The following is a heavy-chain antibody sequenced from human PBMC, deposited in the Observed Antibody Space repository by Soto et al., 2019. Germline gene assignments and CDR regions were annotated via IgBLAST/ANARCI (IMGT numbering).Heavy chain of an antibody. CDR3: ARIPTYYDILTGPDQR. Sequence: SETLCLTCTVSGGSISSGSYYWTWIRQLPGKGLEWIGYTYYSGNTYYNPSLKSRVTISVDTSKNQYSLKLSSVTAADTAVYYCARIPTYYDILTGPDQRWGQGTRVTVSS. CDR1: GGSISSGSYY. CDR2: TYYSGNT. V-gene: IGHV4-31*03. J-gene: IGHJ4*02. D-gene: IGHD3-9*01.